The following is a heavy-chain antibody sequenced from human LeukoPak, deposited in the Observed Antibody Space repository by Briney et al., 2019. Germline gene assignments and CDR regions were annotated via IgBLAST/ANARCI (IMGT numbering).Heavy chain of an antibody. CDR3: ARHAARVFSGPYYFDY. D-gene: IGHD6-13*01. CDR2: IYYSGST. Sequence: PSETLSLTCTVSGGSVSSGSYYWSWIRQPPGKGLEWIGYIYYSGSTNYNPSLKSRVTISVDTSKNQFSLKLSSVTAADTAVYYCARHAARVFSGPYYFDYWGQGTLVTVSS. V-gene: IGHV4-61*01. CDR1: GGSVSSGSYY. J-gene: IGHJ4*02.